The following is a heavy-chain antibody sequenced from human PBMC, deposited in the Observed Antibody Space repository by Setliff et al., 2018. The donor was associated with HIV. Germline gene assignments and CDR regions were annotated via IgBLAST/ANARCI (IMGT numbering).Heavy chain of an antibody. D-gene: IGHD2-8*01. CDR1: GDSLSNYV. J-gene: IGHJ4*02. Sequence: ASVKVSCKASGDSLSNYVITWVRRAPGQGLEWMGGIVPLFGTTNYAQNFQGRLTTTTDQIMTTAYMELTSLRSEDTAVYYCASGSGYCTKGDCYIGVHRTPDKYYFDSWGQGTLVTVSS. V-gene: IGHV1-69*05. CDR3: ASGSGYCTKGDCYIGVHRTPDKYYFDS. CDR2: IVPLFGTT.